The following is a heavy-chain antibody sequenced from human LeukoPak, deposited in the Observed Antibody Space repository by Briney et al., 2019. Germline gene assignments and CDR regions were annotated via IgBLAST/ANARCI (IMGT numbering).Heavy chain of an antibody. CDR2: MNPNSGNT. J-gene: IGHJ4*02. Sequence: ASVKASCKASGYTFTSYDINWVRQATGQGLEWMGWMNPNSGNTGYAQKFQGRVTMTRNTSISTAYMELSSLRSEDTAVYYCATIAAAGTPFDYWGQGTLVTVSS. D-gene: IGHD6-13*01. CDR3: ATIAAAGTPFDY. V-gene: IGHV1-8*01. CDR1: GYTFTSYD.